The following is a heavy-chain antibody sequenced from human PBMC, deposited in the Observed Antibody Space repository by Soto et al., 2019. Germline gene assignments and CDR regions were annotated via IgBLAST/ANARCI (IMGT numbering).Heavy chain of an antibody. CDR2: IIPILSTT. CDR3: ARGGDWNNAHVAG. Sequence: QFQLVQSGPEVKKPGASVKVSCKASGGTFNGYTISWVRQAPGQGLEWVGRIIPILSTTNYAEKFQGRATITADKSTSTASMELSSLPSDDTALYFCARGGDWNNAHVAGWGKVTTVNVSS. D-gene: IGHD1-1*01. CDR1: GGTFNGYT. V-gene: IGHV1-69*08. J-gene: IGHJ6*01.